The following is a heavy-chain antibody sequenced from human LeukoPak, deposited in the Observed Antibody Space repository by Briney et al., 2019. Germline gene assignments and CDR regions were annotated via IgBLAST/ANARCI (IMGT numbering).Heavy chain of an antibody. CDR1: GFSFSDYY. D-gene: IGHD6-13*01. V-gene: IGHV3-9*01. J-gene: IGHJ5*02. Sequence: PGGSLRLSCAASGFSFSDYYMHWVRQAPGKGLEWVTGISWNSGSIGYADSVKGRFTISRDNAKNSLYLQMNSLRAEDTALYYCAKDISSSWHEGWFDPWGQGTLLTVSS. CDR2: ISWNSGSI. CDR3: AKDISSSWHEGWFDP.